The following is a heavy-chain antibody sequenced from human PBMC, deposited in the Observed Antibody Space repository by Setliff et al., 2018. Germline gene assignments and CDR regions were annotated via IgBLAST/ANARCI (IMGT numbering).Heavy chain of an antibody. V-gene: IGHV4-4*08. CDR2: IYASGST. Sequence: PSETLSLTCTVSGGSISSYYWSWIRQPPGKGLEWIGYIYASGSTNYNPSLKSRVTLSVDTSKNQFSLKVSSVTAADTAVYYCARAPPNRYDMGWFDPWDQGTLVTAST. D-gene: IGHD3-22*01. CDR1: GGSISSYY. J-gene: IGHJ5*02. CDR3: ARAPPNRYDMGWFDP.